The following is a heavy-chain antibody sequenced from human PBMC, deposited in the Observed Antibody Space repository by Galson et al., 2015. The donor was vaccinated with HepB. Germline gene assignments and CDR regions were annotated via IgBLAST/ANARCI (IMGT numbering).Heavy chain of an antibody. V-gene: IGHV3-21*01. Sequence: SLRLSCAASGFTFSSYSMNWVRQAPGKGLEWVSSISSSSSYIYYADSVKGRFTISRDNAKNSLYLQMNSLRAEDTAVYYCARVGIGATWDRQLSDYWGQGTLVTVSS. D-gene: IGHD5-12*01. CDR1: GFTFSSYS. CDR2: ISSSSSYI. CDR3: ARVGIGATWDRQLSDY. J-gene: IGHJ4*02.